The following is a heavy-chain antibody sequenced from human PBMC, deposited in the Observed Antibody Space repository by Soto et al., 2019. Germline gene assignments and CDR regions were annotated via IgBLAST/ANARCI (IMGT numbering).Heavy chain of an antibody. D-gene: IGHD1-26*01. CDR2: AGNKAHSFTT. V-gene: IGHV3-72*01. CDR1: GFTFSDHY. J-gene: IGHJ4*02. Sequence: EVQLVESGGGLVQPGGSLRLSCAASGFTFSDHYMDWVRQAPGKGLEWVGRAGNKAHSFTTEYAASVKGRFTISRDDSKNSLYLQMNSLKTEDTAVYYCVRLDGSYYPDYWGQGTLVTASS. CDR3: VRLDGSYYPDY.